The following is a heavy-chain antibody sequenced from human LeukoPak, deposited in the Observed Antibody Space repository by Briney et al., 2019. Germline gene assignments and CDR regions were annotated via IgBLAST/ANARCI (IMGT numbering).Heavy chain of an antibody. J-gene: IGHJ4*02. CDR1: GGSISSYY. V-gene: IGHV4-59*01. CDR2: IYYSGST. CDR3: ARDSVAGTFDY. D-gene: IGHD6-19*01. Sequence: PSETLSLTCTVSGGSISSYYWSWIRQPPGKGLEWIGYIYYSGSTNCNPSLKSRVTKSVDTSKNQFSLKLSSVTAADTAVYYCARDSVAGTFDYWGQGTLVTVSS.